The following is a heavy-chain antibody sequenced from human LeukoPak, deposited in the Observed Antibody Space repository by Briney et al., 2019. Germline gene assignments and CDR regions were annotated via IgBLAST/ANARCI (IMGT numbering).Heavy chain of an antibody. J-gene: IGHJ5*02. Sequence: GGSLRLSCAASGFTFSSYWMTWVRQAPGKWLEWVSAISGSGGSTYYADSVKGRFTISRDNSKNTLYLQMNSLRAEDTAVYYCAKDGVTIFGVVINSYNWFDPWGQGTLVTVSS. CDR2: ISGSGGST. CDR1: GFTFSSYW. D-gene: IGHD3-3*01. CDR3: AKDGVTIFGVVINSYNWFDP. V-gene: IGHV3-23*01.